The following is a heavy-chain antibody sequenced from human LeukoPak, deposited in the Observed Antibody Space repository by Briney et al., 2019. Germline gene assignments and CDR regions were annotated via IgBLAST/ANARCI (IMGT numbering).Heavy chain of an antibody. Sequence: GASVKVSCTASGYTFSSYAITWVRQAPGQGLEWMGWISPYNGNTDSAQKFQDRVTMTTDTSTSAAYMELRSLRSDDTAVYYCASGNTWYFDLWGRGTLVTVSS. D-gene: IGHD2/OR15-2a*01. CDR1: GYTFSSYA. CDR3: ASGNTWYFDL. CDR2: ISPYNGNT. J-gene: IGHJ2*01. V-gene: IGHV1-18*01.